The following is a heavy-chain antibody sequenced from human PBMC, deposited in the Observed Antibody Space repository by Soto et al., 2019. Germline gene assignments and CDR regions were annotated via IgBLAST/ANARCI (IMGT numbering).Heavy chain of an antibody. Sequence: SETLSLTCTVSGGSISSSSYYWGWIRQPPGKGLEWIGSIYYSGSTYYNPSLKSRVTISVDTSKNQFSLKLSSVTAADTAVYYCARLQGRRPFGSSYSYGYVDYWGQGTLVTVSS. D-gene: IGHD5-18*01. CDR3: ARLQGRRPFGSSYSYGYVDY. CDR2: IYYSGST. V-gene: IGHV4-39*01. J-gene: IGHJ4*02. CDR1: GGSISSSSYY.